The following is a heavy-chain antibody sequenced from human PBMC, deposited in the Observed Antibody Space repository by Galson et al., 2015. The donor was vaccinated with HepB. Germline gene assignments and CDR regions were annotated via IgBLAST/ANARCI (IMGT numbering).Heavy chain of an antibody. CDR3: ARGIVVVVAATPGSSWFDP. Sequence: SLRLSCAASGFTFNNYSMNWVRRAPGKGLEWVSYISSSSSTIYYADSVKGRFTISRDNAKNSLYLQMNSLRAEDTAVYYCARGIVVVVAATPGSSWFDPWGQGTLVTVSP. J-gene: IGHJ5*02. V-gene: IGHV3-48*01. CDR1: GFTFNNYS. CDR2: ISSSSSTI. D-gene: IGHD2-15*01.